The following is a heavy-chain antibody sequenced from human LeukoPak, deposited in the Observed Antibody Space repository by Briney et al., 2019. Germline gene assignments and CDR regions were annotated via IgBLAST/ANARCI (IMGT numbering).Heavy chain of an antibody. Sequence: GGSLRLSCAASGFTFSSYAMSWVRQAPGKGLEWVSAISGSGGSTYYADSVKGRFTISRDNSKNTLYLQMYSLRAEDTAVYYCARDGYSSGWYTSYYYYGMDVWGQGTTVTVSS. V-gene: IGHV3-23*01. CDR3: ARDGYSSGWYTSYYYYGMDV. J-gene: IGHJ6*02. CDR2: ISGSGGST. D-gene: IGHD6-19*01. CDR1: GFTFSSYA.